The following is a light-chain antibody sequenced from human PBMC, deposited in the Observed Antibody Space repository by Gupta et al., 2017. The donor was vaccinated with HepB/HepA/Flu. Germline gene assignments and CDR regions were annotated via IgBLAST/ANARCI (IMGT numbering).Light chain of an antibody. CDR2: GAS. CDR3: TQGKK. V-gene: IGKV3-15*01. Sequence: EIVMTQSPATLSVSPGARATLSCRASQSVSSNLAWYQKKPGQAPRLLICGASPRATGIKDWFSVSGSGTGFIRTSSSMQSKEFAGDDCTQGKKFGQGTQVEIK. J-gene: IGKJ5*01. CDR1: QSVSSN.